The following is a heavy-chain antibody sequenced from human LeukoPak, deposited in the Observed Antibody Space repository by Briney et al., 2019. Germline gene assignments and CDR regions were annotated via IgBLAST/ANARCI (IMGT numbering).Heavy chain of an antibody. CDR1: GFTFNSYY. Sequence: RPGGSLRLSCAASGFTFNSYYIHWVRQPPGKGLVWVSRINSDGSTTGYADSVKGRFTISRDSAKDTLYLQMSSLRAEDTAVYYCARSSNRAFDIWGQGTMVTVSS. J-gene: IGHJ3*02. CDR3: ARSSNRAFDI. V-gene: IGHV3-74*01. CDR2: INSDGSTT. D-gene: IGHD2/OR15-2a*01.